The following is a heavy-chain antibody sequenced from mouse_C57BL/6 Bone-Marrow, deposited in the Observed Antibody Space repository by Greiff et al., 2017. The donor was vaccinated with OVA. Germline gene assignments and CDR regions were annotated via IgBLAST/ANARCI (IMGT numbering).Heavy chain of an antibody. D-gene: IGHD2-5*01. V-gene: IGHV1-4*01. CDR2: INPSSGYT. CDR1: GYTFTSYT. J-gene: IGHJ3*01. Sequence: VQLQQSGAELARPGASVKMSCKASGYTFTSYTMHWVKQRPGQGLEWIGYINPSSGYTKYNQKFKDKATLTADKSSRPASLQLSSLTSEDSAVYYGARRDSNYELEDGGKGTLVTVAA. CDR3: ARRDSNYELED.